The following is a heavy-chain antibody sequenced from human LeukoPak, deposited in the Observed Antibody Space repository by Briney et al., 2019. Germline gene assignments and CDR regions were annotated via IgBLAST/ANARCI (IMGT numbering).Heavy chain of an antibody. J-gene: IGHJ4*02. CDR1: GYTFTSYD. CDR3: ARGNVAVTTMSADY. D-gene: IGHD4-11*01. Sequence: GASVKVSCKASGYTFTSYDINWVRRATGQGLEWMGWMNPNSGNTGYAQKFQGRVTITRNTSISTAYMELSSLRSEDTAVYYCARGNVAVTTMSADYWGQGTLVTVSS. V-gene: IGHV1-8*03. CDR2: MNPNSGNT.